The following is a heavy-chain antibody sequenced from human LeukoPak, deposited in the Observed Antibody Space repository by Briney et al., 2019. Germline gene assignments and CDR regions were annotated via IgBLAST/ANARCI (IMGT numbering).Heavy chain of an antibody. D-gene: IGHD2-21*01. CDR3: ARLLLGYYYYMDV. Sequence: SETLSLTCTVSGGSIRSYYWRWIRQPPGKGLEWIGYIYYSGSTNYNPSLKSRVTISVDTSKNQFSLKLSSVTAADTAVYYCARLLLGYYYYMDVWGKGTTVTVSS. V-gene: IGHV4-59*01. CDR2: IYYSGST. J-gene: IGHJ6*03. CDR1: GGSIRSYY.